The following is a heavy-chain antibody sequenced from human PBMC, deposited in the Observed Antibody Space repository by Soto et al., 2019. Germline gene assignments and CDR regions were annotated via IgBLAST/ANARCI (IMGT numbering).Heavy chain of an antibody. CDR2: IIPIFGTA. D-gene: IGHD2-15*01. Sequence: SVKVSCKASGGTFSSYAISWVRQAPGQGLEWMGGIIPIFGTANYAQKFQGRVTITADESTSTAYMELSSLRSEDTAVYYCAREELGGTPPNYYYGMDVWGQGTTVTLSS. CDR1: GGTFSSYA. J-gene: IGHJ6*02. CDR3: AREELGGTPPNYYYGMDV. V-gene: IGHV1-69*13.